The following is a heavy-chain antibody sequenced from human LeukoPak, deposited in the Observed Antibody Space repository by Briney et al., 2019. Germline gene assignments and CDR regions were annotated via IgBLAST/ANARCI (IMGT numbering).Heavy chain of an antibody. CDR1: GGTFSSYA. Sequence: ASVKVSCKDSGGTFSSYAISWVRQAPGQGLEWMGWISAYNGNTNYAQKLQGRVTMTTDTSTSTAYMELRSLRSDDTAVYYCARDFRGSCSAADYWGQGTLVTVSS. CDR2: ISAYNGNT. CDR3: ARDFRGSCSAADY. D-gene: IGHD2-15*01. J-gene: IGHJ4*02. V-gene: IGHV1-18*01.